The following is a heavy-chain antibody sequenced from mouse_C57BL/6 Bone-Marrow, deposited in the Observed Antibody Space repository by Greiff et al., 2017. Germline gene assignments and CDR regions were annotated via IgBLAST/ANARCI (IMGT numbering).Heavy chain of an antibody. CDR3: TTGGYYGSSYDYYAMDY. J-gene: IGHJ4*01. CDR2: IDPENGDT. Sequence: VQLKQSGAELVRPWASVKLSCTASGFNIKDDYMHWVKQRPEQGLEWIGWIDPENGDTEYASKFQGKATITADTSSNTAYLQLSSLTSEDTAVYYCTTGGYYGSSYDYYAMDYWGQGTSVTVSS. CDR1: GFNIKDDY. D-gene: IGHD1-1*01. V-gene: IGHV14-4*01.